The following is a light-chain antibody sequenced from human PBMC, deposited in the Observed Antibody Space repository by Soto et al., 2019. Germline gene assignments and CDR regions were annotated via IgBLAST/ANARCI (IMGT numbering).Light chain of an antibody. CDR3: QQSYRTGT. J-gene: IGKJ1*01. V-gene: IGKV1-39*01. CDR1: QSISSY. CDR2: AAS. Sequence: DIQMTQSPSSLSASVGDRVTITCRASQSISSYLTWYQQKPGKAPKLLIYAASSLQSGVPSRFSGSGSGTDFTLTISSLQPEDFATYYCQQSYRTGTFGQGTKVEIK.